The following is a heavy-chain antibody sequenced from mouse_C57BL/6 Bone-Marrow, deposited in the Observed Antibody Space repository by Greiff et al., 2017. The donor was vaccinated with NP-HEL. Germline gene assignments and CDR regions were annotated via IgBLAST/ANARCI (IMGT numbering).Heavy chain of an antibody. V-gene: IGHV5-4*01. CDR3: AREGDYYAVDY. Sequence: EVQVVESGGGLVKPGGSLKLSCAASGFTFSSYAMSWVRQTPEKRLEWVATISAGGSYTYYPDNVKGRFTISRDNAKNNLYLQVSHLKSEDTAVYYCAREGDYYAVDYWGQGTSVTVSS. CDR2: ISAGGSYT. CDR1: GFTFSSYA. J-gene: IGHJ4*01.